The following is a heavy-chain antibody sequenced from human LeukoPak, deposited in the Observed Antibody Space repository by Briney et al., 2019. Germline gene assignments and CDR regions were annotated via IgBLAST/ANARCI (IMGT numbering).Heavy chain of an antibody. CDR1: GGTFSNYDFTFASYA. Sequence: ASVKVSCKASGGTFSNYDFTFASYAITWVRQAPGQGLEWMGGIIPIYGRADYPQKFQGRVTITADESTRTVTMQLSSLSSQDTAVYYCAAFFYDNSNAAFDIWGQGTVVTVS. J-gene: IGHJ3*02. V-gene: IGHV1-69*01. CDR3: AAFFYDNSNAAFDI. D-gene: IGHD3-22*01. CDR2: IIPIYGRA.